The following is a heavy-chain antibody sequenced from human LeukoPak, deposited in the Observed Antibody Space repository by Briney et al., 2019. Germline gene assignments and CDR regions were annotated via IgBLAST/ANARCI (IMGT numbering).Heavy chain of an antibody. J-gene: IGHJ3*02. D-gene: IGHD7-27*01. V-gene: IGHV1-2*02. CDR2: INPNSGGT. CDR3: ARVTGDRRGHAFDI. Sequence: AASVKVSCKASGYTFTSYDINWVRQAPGQGLEWMGWINPNSGGTNYAQKFQGRVTMTRDTSISTAYMELSRLRSDDTAVYYCARVTGDRRGHAFDIWGQGTMVTVSS. CDR1: GYTFTSYD.